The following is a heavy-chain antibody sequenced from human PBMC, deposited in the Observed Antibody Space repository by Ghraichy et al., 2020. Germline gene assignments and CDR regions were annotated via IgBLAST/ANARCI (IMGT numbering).Heavy chain of an antibody. CDR1: GGSVSSGRYY. Sequence: SCTVSGGSVSSGRYYWSWIRQPPGKGLEWIGYVYNSGSTNYNPSLKSRVAMSIDTSRNQFSLTLASVTAADTAVYYCAREPYYFDSSGYFFDYWGQGALVTVSS. V-gene: IGHV4-61*01. D-gene: IGHD3-22*01. CDR3: AREPYYFDSSGYFFDY. J-gene: IGHJ4*02. CDR2: VYNSGST.